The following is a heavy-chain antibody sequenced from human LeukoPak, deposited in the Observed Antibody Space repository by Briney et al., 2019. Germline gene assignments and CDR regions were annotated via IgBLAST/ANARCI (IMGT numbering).Heavy chain of an antibody. CDR2: ISYDGSNK. J-gene: IGHJ6*02. V-gene: IGHV3-30-3*01. D-gene: IGHD2-2*01. Sequence: GGSLRLSWAASGFTFSSYAMHWVRQAPGKGLEWVAVISYDGSNKYYADSVKGRFTISRDNSKNTLYLQMNSLRAEDTAVYYCARESSTGGMDVWGQGTTVTVSS. CDR3: ARESSTGGMDV. CDR1: GFTFSSYA.